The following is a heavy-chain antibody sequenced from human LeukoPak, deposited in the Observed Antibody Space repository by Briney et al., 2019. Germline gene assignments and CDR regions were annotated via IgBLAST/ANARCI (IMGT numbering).Heavy chain of an antibody. J-gene: IGHJ3*02. CDR1: GFTFSSYW. CDR3: AREITWQLTPI. Sequence: GGSLRLSCAASGFTFSSYWMSWVRQAPGKGLEWMGNIKEDGSEKYYVDSVKGRFTISRDNAKSSLYLQMNSLRVEDTAVYYCAREITWQLTPIWGQGTMDTVSS. CDR2: IKEDGSEK. V-gene: IGHV3-7*01. D-gene: IGHD3-16*01.